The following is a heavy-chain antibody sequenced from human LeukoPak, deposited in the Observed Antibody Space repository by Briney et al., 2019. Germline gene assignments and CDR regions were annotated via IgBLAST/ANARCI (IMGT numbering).Heavy chain of an antibody. V-gene: IGHV1-18*01. CDR1: GYTFTSYG. CDR2: LSVYNGNT. D-gene: IGHD5-18*01. CDR3: ARVQRGYTYGNVDY. Sequence: SVNLSCKASGYTFTSYGISWVRQAPGQGLEWMGWLSVYNGNTNYAQNLHGRVTMTTDTSTSTAYMELRSLRSDDTAVYYCARVQRGYTYGNVDYWGQGTLVTVSS. J-gene: IGHJ4*02.